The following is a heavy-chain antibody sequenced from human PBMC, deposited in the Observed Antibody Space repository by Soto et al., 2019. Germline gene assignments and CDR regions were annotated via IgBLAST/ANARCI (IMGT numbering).Heavy chain of an antibody. CDR1: GGSISSSSYY. CDR3: ARTYYDFWSGNNWFDP. J-gene: IGHJ5*02. Sequence: SETLSLTCTVSGGSISSSSYYWGWIRQPPGKGLEWIGSIYYSGSTYYNPSLKSRVTISVDTSENQFSLKLSSVTAADTAVYYCARTYYDFWSGNNWFDPWGQGTLVTVSS. V-gene: IGHV4-39*01. D-gene: IGHD3-3*01. CDR2: IYYSGST.